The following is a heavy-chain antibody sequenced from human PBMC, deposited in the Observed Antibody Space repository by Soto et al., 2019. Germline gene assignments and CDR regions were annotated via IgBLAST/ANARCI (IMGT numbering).Heavy chain of an antibody. CDR3: ASGYYDFWSGYYWDYYYYYGMDV. CDR1: GCTFTSYD. CDR2: MNPNSGNT. V-gene: IGHV1-8*01. J-gene: IGHJ6*02. D-gene: IGHD3-3*01. Sequence: ASVKVSCKASGCTFTSYDINWVRQATGQGLEWMGWMNPNSGNTGYAQKFQGRVTMTRNTSISTAYMELSSLRSEDTAVYYCASGYYDFWSGYYWDYYYYYGMDVWGQGTTVTV.